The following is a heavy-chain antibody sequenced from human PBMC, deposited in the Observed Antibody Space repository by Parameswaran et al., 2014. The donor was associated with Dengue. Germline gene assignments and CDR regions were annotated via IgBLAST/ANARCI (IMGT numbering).Heavy chain of an antibody. CDR2: IIPIFGTA. Sequence: WVRQAPGQGLEWMGGIIPIFGTANYAQKFQGRVTITADESTSTAYMELSSLRSEDTAVYYCARVVGLWFGDHFKFDPWGQGTLVTVSS. J-gene: IGHJ5*02. CDR3: ARVVGLWFGDHFKFDP. V-gene: IGHV1-69*01. D-gene: IGHD3-10*01.